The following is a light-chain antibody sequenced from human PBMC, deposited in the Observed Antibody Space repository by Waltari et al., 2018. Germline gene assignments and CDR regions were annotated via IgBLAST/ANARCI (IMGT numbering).Light chain of an antibody. J-gene: IGLJ1*01. CDR1: SSNIGTNT. CDR3: AAWDDRLNGLYV. V-gene: IGLV1-44*01. CDR2: GNN. Sequence: QSVLTQPPSVSGTPGQRVTIPCSGSSSNIGTNTVDCYQHLPGSAPKLLIYGNNQWPSGVPDRFSGSKSGTSASLAISGLQSEDEADYYCAAWDDRLNGLYVFGAGTKVTVL.